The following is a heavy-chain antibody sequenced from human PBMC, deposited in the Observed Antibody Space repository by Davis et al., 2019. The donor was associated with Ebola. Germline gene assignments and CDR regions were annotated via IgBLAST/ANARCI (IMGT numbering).Heavy chain of an antibody. V-gene: IGHV1-69*13. CDR2: IIPVFGIP. Sequence: SVKVSCKASGGTFSSYAISWVRQAPGQGLDWMGGIIPVFGIPKYAQTFQGRVTITADESPSTAYMELSSLRSEDTAMYYCARDRYSDGSGYFFEQSHWGQGTLVTVSS. CDR3: ARDRYSDGSGYFFEQSH. CDR1: GGTFSSYA. J-gene: IGHJ4*02. D-gene: IGHD3-22*01.